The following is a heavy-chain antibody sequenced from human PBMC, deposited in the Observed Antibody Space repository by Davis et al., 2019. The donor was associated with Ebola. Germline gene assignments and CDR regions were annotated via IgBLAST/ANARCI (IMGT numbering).Heavy chain of an antibody. CDR2: ITGSGGST. CDR1: GFTFSTCA. V-gene: IGHV3-23*01. J-gene: IGHJ4*02. CDR3: AKGASGSGWFFDY. D-gene: IGHD6-19*01. Sequence: PGGSLRLSCAASGFTFSTCAMNWVRQAPGKGLEWVSAITGSGGSTYYARSVRGRFTFSRDNSKNTLYLQMNSLRAEDTAVYYFAKGASGSGWFFDYWGQGTLVTVSS.